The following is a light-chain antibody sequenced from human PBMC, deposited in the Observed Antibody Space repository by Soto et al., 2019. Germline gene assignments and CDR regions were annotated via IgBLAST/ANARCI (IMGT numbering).Light chain of an antibody. Sequence: DIQMTQSPSTLSASVGDRVTITCRASQSISSWLAWYQQKPGKAPKLLIYKASSLECGVPSRFSGSGSGTEFTLTISSLQPDDFATYYCQQYKSSSWTFGQGTKVEIK. CDR1: QSISSW. J-gene: IGKJ1*01. CDR3: QQYKSSSWT. V-gene: IGKV1-5*03. CDR2: KAS.